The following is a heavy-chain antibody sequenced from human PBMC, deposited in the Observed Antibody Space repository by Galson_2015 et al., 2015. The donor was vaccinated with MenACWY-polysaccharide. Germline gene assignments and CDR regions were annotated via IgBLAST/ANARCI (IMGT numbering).Heavy chain of an antibody. D-gene: IGHD6-19*01. CDR3: AKDRKGTKPSCWGFDY. J-gene: IGHJ4*02. CDR1: GLTFSSYG. V-gene: IGHV3-30*18. Sequence: LSLSCAASGLTFSSYGMYWVGQAPGLGLGGVAVISYDGRNKYYADSVKGRFTIARDNSKNTLYLQMNSLRAEDTAVYYCAKDRKGTKPSCWGFDYWGQGTLVTVSS. CDR2: ISYDGRNK.